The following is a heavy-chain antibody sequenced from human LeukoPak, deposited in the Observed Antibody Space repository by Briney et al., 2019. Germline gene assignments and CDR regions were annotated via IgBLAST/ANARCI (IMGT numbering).Heavy chain of an antibody. CDR2: ISSNGGSK. V-gene: IGHV3-64*01. J-gene: IGHJ4*02. D-gene: IGHD7-27*01. CDR1: GFTYSNAW. Sequence: GGSLRLXCAASGFTYSNAWMNWVRRAPGKGLEYVSAISSNGGSKYYANSVKGRFTISRDNSKNTLYLQMGSLSAEDMAIYYCARVTGDRGGFDYWGQGTLVTVSS. CDR3: ARVTGDRGGFDY.